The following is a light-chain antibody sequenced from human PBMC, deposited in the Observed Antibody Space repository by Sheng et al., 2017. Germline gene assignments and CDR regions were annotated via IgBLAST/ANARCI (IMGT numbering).Light chain of an antibody. Sequence: QSALTQPASVSGSPGQSITISCTGTSSDIGGYNYVSWYRQHPGNAPQLIIYAVNNRPSGVSNRFSAFKSGNTASLTISGLQAEDEADYFCSSYRSGDTYVFGTGTKVTVL. CDR3: SSYRSGDTYV. CDR1: SSDIGGYNY. J-gene: IGLJ1*01. CDR2: AVN. V-gene: IGLV2-14*03.